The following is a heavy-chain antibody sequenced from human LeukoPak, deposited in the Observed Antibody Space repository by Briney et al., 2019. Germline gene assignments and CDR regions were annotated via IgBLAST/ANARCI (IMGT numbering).Heavy chain of an antibody. V-gene: IGHV4-59*01. Sequence: SETLSLTCSVSTDSTNTYYWSWIRQSPGKGLEWIVHIYHSGSTDYNPSFKRRVTISIDMSKKEFSLKLTSVTVADTAMYYCVRLRWELLAPYFDHWGQGAFVIVSS. J-gene: IGHJ4*02. D-gene: IGHD2-15*01. CDR1: TDSTNTYY. CDR2: IYHSGST. CDR3: VRLRWELLAPYFDH.